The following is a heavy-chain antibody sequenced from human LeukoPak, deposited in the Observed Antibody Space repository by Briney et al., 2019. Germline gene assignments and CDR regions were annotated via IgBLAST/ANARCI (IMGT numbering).Heavy chain of an antibody. CDR2: ISAYNGNT. V-gene: IGHV1-18*01. D-gene: IGHD2-15*01. Sequence: ASVKVSCKASGYTFTSYGISWVRQAPGQGLEWMGWISAYNGNTNYAQKLQGRVTMTTDTSTSTAYMELRSLRSDDAAVYYCARAPSGYCSGGSCYGNWFDPWGQGTLVTVFS. J-gene: IGHJ5*02. CDR3: ARAPSGYCSGGSCYGNWFDP. CDR1: GYTFTSYG.